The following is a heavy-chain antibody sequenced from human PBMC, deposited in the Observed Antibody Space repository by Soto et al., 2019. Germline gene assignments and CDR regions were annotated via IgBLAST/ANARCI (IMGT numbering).Heavy chain of an antibody. J-gene: IGHJ6*02. CDR2: IYYSGST. CDR3: ARDIVVVVPATRHYYGMDV. Sequence: SETLSLTCTVSGGSISHGDYYWSWIRQPPGKGLEWIGYIYYSGSTYYNPSLKSRVTISVDTSKNQFSLNLNSVTAADTAVYYCARDIVVVVPATRHYYGMDVWGQGTTVTVSS. CDR1: GGSISHGDYY. D-gene: IGHD2-15*01. V-gene: IGHV4-30-4*01.